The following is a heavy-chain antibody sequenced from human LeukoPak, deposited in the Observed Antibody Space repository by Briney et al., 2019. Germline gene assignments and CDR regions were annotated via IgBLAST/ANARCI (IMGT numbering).Heavy chain of an antibody. J-gene: IGHJ4*02. V-gene: IGHV3-53*01. CDR1: GFSVSDHY. CDR2: IFADDLT. D-gene: IGHD2/OR15-2a*01. CDR3: ARGAMTTFARFDS. Sequence: GGSLRLSCVVSGFSVSDHYMSWVRQAPGKGLQWLSVIFADDLTYYEDSVKGRFTISRDRSQNTLYLQMNSLRAEDTAVYYCARGAMTTFARFDSWGQGTLVSVSS.